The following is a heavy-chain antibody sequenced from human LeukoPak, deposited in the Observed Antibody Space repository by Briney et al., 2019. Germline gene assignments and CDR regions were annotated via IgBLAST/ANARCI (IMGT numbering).Heavy chain of an antibody. CDR3: ARPSFDY. CDR1: GFTFSSYA. CDR2: ISYDGSNK. Sequence: GGSLRPSCAASGFTFSSYAMSWVRQAPGKGLEWVAVISYDGSNKYYADSVKGRFTISRDNSKNTLYLQMNSLRAEDTAVYYCARPSFDYWGQGTLVTVSS. V-gene: IGHV3-30-3*01. J-gene: IGHJ4*02.